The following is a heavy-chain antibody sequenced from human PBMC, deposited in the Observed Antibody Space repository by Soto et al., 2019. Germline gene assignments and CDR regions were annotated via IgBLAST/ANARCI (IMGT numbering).Heavy chain of an antibody. CDR2: INPNSGGT. J-gene: IGHJ5*02. Sequence: ASVKVSCKASGYTFTGYYMHWVRQAPGQGLEWMGWINPNSGGTNYAQQFQGRVTMTRDTSISTAYLELSRLRSDDTAVYYCARSIAAAGTFDPWGQGTLVAVSS. D-gene: IGHD6-13*01. CDR3: ARSIAAAGTFDP. CDR1: GYTFTGYY. V-gene: IGHV1-2*02.